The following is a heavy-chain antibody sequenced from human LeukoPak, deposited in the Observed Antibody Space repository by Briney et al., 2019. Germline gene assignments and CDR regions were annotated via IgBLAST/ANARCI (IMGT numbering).Heavy chain of an antibody. CDR2: IYPGDSDT. J-gene: IGHJ4*02. Sequence: GESLKISCKGAGYSFTSYWIGWVRQMPGKGLEWMGIIYPGDSDTRYSPSFPGQVPVSADNSISTAYLQWSSLKASDTAMYYCARRAYGDYDNFDYWGQGTLVTVSS. D-gene: IGHD4-17*01. V-gene: IGHV5-51*01. CDR3: ARRAYGDYDNFDY. CDR1: GYSFTSYW.